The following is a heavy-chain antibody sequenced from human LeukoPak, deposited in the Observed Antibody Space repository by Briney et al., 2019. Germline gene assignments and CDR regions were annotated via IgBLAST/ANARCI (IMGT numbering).Heavy chain of an antibody. J-gene: IGHJ4*02. CDR1: GFTFDDYG. Sequence: GGSLRLSCAASGFTFDDYGMSWLRQAPGKGLEWVSGINWNGGSTGYADSVKGRFTISRDNSKNTLYLQMNSLRAEDTAVYYCAKDPRGSPTYLRFDYWGQGTLVTVSS. CDR2: INWNGGST. V-gene: IGHV3-20*04. CDR3: AKDPRGSPTYLRFDY. D-gene: IGHD1-26*01.